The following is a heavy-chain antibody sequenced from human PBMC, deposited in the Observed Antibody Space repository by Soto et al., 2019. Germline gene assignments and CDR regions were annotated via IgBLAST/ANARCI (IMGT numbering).Heavy chain of an antibody. J-gene: IGHJ5*02. V-gene: IGHV6-1*01. CDR1: GDSVSCNSAA. CDR3: ARATKHGNWFDP. CDR2: TYYRSKWYN. Sequence: SQTLSLPCSISGDSVSCNSAAWNLIRQSPSRGLEWLGGTYYRSKWYNDYAVSVKSRITINPDTSKNQFSLQLNSVTPEDTAVYYCARATKHGNWFDPWRQGTLVTVTS.